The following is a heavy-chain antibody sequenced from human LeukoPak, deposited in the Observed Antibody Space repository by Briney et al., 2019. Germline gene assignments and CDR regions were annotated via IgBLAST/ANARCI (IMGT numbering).Heavy chain of an antibody. V-gene: IGHV3-23*01. J-gene: IGHJ4*02. CDR2: ISGSGGST. CDR3: AKQPAWELLLPFDY. CDR1: GFTFSSYA. Sequence: GGSLRLSCAASGFTFSSYALSWVRQAPGKGLEWVSAISGSGGSTYYADSVKGRFTISRDNSKNTLYLQMNSPRAEDTAVYYCAKQPAWELLLPFDYWGQGTLVTVSS. D-gene: IGHD1-26*01.